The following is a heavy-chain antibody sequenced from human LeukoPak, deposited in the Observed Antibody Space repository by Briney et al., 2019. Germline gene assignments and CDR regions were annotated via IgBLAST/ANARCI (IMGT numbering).Heavy chain of an antibody. J-gene: IGHJ5*02. CDR3: ARQIVVVVAATDWFDP. CDR2: IYYSGST. D-gene: IGHD2-15*01. Sequence: SETLSLTCTVSGGSISSSSYSWGWNRQPPGKGLEWIGSIYYSGSTYYNPSLKSRVTISVDTSKNQFSLKLSSVTAADTAVYYCARQIVVVVAATDWFDPWGQGTLVTVSS. V-gene: IGHV4-39*01. CDR1: GGSISSSSYS.